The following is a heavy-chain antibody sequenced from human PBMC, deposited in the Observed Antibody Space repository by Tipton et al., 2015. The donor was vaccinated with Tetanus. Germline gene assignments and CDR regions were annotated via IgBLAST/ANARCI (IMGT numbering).Heavy chain of an antibody. V-gene: IGHV5-51*01. D-gene: IGHD3-3*01. CDR1: GYNSSHYS. J-gene: IGHJ2*01. Sequence: QLVQSGAEVGKPGESLKISCQGSGYNSSHYSIGWVRQLPGRGLEWMGIVDPRDSQATYGPSFQGQVTLSADRSINVAYLQWGSLKASDTGLYYCARRRSAVLSGAYHWYFELWGRGTLVGVSS. CDR3: ARRRSAVLSGAYHWYFEL. CDR2: VDPRDSQA.